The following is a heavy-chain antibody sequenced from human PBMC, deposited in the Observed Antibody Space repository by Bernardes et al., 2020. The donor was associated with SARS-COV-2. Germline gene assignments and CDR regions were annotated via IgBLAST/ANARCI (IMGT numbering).Heavy chain of an antibody. CDR1: GISLDDYA. J-gene: IGHJ1*01. Sequence: GGSLRLSCRTSGISLDDYAMHWVRQAPGKGLEWVSFMLSDGRRKESVDSVKGRFTISRDNSRNTLYLQMNSLRPEDTGVYYCVTSIKYYESSTYGADVEYFQHWGQGTLVTVSS. D-gene: IGHD3-22*01. V-gene: IGHV3-30*02. CDR2: MLSDGRRK. CDR3: VTSIKYYESSTYGADVEYFQH.